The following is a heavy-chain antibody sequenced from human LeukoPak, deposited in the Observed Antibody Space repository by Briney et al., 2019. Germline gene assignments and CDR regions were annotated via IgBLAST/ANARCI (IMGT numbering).Heavy chain of an antibody. CDR3: ATGQPGDYGDYPVC. D-gene: IGHD4-17*01. V-gene: IGHV7-4-1*02. CDR2: INTNTGNP. J-gene: IGHJ4*02. Sequence: ASVKVSCKASGYTFTTYAMNWVRQAPGQGLEWMGWINTNTGNPTYAQGFTGRFVFSLDTSVSTAYLQINSLRAEDTAVYYCATGQPGDYGDYPVCWGQGTLVTVSS. CDR1: GYTFTTYA.